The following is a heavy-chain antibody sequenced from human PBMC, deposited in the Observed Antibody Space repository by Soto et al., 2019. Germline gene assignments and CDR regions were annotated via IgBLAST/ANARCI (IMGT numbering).Heavy chain of an antibody. CDR2: IGSAGDT. CDR3: ARLFSGYYDILTGYRTDY. CDR1: GFTFSSYD. D-gene: IGHD3-9*01. V-gene: IGHV3-13*01. J-gene: IGHJ4*02. Sequence: PGGSLRLSCAASGFTFSSYDMHWVRQATGKGLEWVSAIGSAGDTYYPGSVKGRFTISRENAKNSLYLQLNSLRAGDTAVYYCARLFSGYYDILTGYRTDYWGQGTLVTVSS.